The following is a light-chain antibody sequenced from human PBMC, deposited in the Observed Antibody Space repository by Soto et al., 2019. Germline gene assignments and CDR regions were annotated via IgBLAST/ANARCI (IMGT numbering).Light chain of an antibody. J-gene: IGKJ1*01. V-gene: IGKV1-27*01. CDR3: QKYNSPPRT. Sequence: DIQMTQSPSSLSASVGDRVSITCRASQDIANFLAWYQQKPGKVPKLLIYAASILQSGVPSRFSGTASGSDFTLAISSLQPEDVATYYCQKYNSPPRTFGQGTKVEI. CDR2: AAS. CDR1: QDIANF.